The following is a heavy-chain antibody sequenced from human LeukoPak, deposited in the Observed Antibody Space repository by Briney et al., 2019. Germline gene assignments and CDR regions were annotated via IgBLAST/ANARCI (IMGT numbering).Heavy chain of an antibody. CDR2: IRYDGSNK. CDR1: GFTFSSYG. V-gene: IGHV3-30*02. CDR3: AKDNYDYGDYDGGDY. J-gene: IGHJ4*02. D-gene: IGHD4-17*01. Sequence: PGGSLRLSCVASGFTFSSYGMHWVRQPPGKGLEWVAFIRYDGSNKYYADSVKGRFTISRDNSRDTLHLQMNSMRAEDTAVDYCAKDNYDYGDYDGGDYWGQGTLVTVSS.